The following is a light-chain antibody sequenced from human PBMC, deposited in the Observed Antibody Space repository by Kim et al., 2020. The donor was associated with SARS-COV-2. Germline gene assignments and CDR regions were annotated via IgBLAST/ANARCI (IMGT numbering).Light chain of an antibody. Sequence: DIMLTQSPDTLSLSPGQRATLSCRASETLKGTYLVWYQQRPGQAPRRLSYGASNRATGIPDRFSGSVSGTAFTLTITRLEPEDFAVYYCQQYARSPRTLGLGTKVVIK. CDR2: GAS. CDR1: ETLKGTY. CDR3: QQYARSPRT. V-gene: IGKV3-20*01. J-gene: IGKJ1*01.